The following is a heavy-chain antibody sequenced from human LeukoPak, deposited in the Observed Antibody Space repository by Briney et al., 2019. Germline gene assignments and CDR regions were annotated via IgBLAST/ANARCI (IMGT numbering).Heavy chain of an antibody. V-gene: IGHV4-4*01. CDR1: GFMFSSYW. CDR2: IHHSGST. Sequence: GSLRLSCAASGFMFSSYWMTWVRQAPGKGLEWIGGIHHSGSTYYNPSLKSRVIISVDTSRNQFTLRLSSVTAADTAQYFCARDIFSGSSWYVGYWGQGIQVTVSS. J-gene: IGHJ4*02. D-gene: IGHD6-13*01. CDR3: ARDIFSGSSWYVGY.